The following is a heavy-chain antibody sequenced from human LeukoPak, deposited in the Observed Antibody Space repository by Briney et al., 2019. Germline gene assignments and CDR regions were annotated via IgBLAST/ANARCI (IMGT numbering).Heavy chain of an antibody. CDR2: SGSST. D-gene: IGHD3-16*02. CDR3: TRERRGSYHAFDY. Sequence: SGSSTNYADSVKGRFTISRDNAKNSVVLQMNSLRTEDTAVYYCTRERRGSYHAFDYWGQGTLVTVSS. V-gene: IGHV3-11*01. J-gene: IGHJ4*02.